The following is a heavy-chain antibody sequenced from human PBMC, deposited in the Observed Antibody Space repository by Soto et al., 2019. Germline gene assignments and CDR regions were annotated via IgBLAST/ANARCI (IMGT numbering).Heavy chain of an antibody. CDR1: GYTFTGYY. Sequence: GASMKVSCKASGYTFTGYYMHWVRQAPGQGLEWMGWINPNSGGTNYAQKFQGWVTMTRDTSISTAYMELSRLRSDDTAVYYCARERSGSGRCGMDVWGQGTTVTVSS. J-gene: IGHJ6*02. CDR3: ARERSGSGRCGMDV. D-gene: IGHD3-10*01. CDR2: INPNSGGT. V-gene: IGHV1-2*04.